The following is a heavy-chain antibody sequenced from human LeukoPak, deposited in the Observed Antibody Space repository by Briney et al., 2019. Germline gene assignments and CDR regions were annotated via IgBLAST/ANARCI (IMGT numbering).Heavy chain of an antibody. CDR3: AGDPSLGSGYFDY. V-gene: IGHV1-69*05. CDR2: IIPIFGTA. Sequence: GASVKVSCKASVGTFSSYAISWVRQAPGQGLEWMGGIIPIFGTANYAQKFQGRVTITTDESTSTAYMELSSLRSEDTAVYYCAGDPSLGSGYFDYWGQGTLVTVSS. CDR1: VGTFSSYA. J-gene: IGHJ4*02. D-gene: IGHD1-1*01.